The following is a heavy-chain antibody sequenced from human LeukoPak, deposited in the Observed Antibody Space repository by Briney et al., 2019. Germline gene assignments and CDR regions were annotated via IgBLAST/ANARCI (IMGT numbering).Heavy chain of an antibody. J-gene: IGHJ6*03. CDR1: GGSISSSSYY. D-gene: IGHD3-3*01. V-gene: IGHV4-39*01. Sequence: PSETLYLTCTVSGGSISSSSYYWGWIRQPPGKWLEWIGSIHYSGSTYYTQSLKSRVTISVDTSKNQFSLKLSSVTAADTAVYYCARIPHEARLEWLSGYNYYYMDVWGKGTTVTVSS. CDR2: IHYSGST. CDR3: ARIPHEARLEWLSGYNYYYMDV.